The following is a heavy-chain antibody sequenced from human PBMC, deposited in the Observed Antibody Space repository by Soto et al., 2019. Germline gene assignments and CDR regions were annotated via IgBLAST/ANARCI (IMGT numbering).Heavy chain of an antibody. CDR2: IYFSGST. CDR1: GGSINSTGYY. D-gene: IGHD6-6*01. V-gene: IGHV4-39*02. J-gene: IGHJ5*02. Sequence: SETLSLTCTVSGGSINSTGYYWGWIRQPPGKGLEWIGSIYFSGSTSYNPSLKSRVTMSVDTSKNQLSLKVGSVTAADTAVYYCARERPDGARLDPWGQGTLVTVSS. CDR3: ARERPDGARLDP.